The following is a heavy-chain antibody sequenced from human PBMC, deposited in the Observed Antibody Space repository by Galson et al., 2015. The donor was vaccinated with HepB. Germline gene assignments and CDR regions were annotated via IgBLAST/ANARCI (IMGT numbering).Heavy chain of an antibody. V-gene: IGHV3-30*18. CDR3: AKDTQYSNWFDP. Sequence: SLRLSCAASGFTFSSYGVHWVRQAPGKGLEWVAVISYDGSNKYYADSVKGRFTISRDNSKNTLYLQMNSLRAEDTAVYYCAKDTQYSNWFDPWGQGTLVTVSS. CDR2: ISYDGSNK. D-gene: IGHD1-26*01. J-gene: IGHJ5*02. CDR1: GFTFSSYG.